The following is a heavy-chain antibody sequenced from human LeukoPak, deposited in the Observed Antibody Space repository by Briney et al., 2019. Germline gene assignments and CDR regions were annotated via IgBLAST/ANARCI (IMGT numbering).Heavy chain of an antibody. Sequence: GGSLRLSCAGSGFTFSNAWMNWVRQAPGKGLEWVGRIKSKVDGGTTDYAAPVKGRFTISRDDPKNTVYLQMNSLKTEDTAVYYCSTGGCYEDYWGQGTLVTVSS. CDR2: IKSKVDGGTT. D-gene: IGHD5-12*01. J-gene: IGHJ4*02. CDR1: GFTFSNAW. CDR3: STGGCYEDY. V-gene: IGHV3-15*01.